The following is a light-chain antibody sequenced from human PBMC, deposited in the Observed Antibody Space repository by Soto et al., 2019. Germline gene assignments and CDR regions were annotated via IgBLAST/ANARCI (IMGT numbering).Light chain of an antibody. CDR1: SSDVGSYKY. Sequence: QSALSQPASVSGSPGQSITISCTGTSSDVGSYKYVSWYQHRPGKAPKLVIYEVTNRPSGVSDRFSGSKSGNTASLTISGLQYDDEAEYYCGSYRRSVYVFGGGTKLNVL. CDR3: GSYRRSVYV. J-gene: IGLJ1*01. CDR2: EVT. V-gene: IGLV2-14*01.